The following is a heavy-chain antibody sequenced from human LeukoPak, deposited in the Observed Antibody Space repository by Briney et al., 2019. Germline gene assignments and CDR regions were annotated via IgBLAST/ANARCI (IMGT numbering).Heavy chain of an antibody. Sequence: SETLSLTCTVSGGSICSSSYYWGWIRQPPGKGLEWIGSIYYSGSTYYNPSLKSRVTISVDTSKNQFSLKLSSVTAADTAVYYCARQSVLMVYARDYWGQGTLVTVSS. D-gene: IGHD2-8*01. CDR2: IYYSGST. V-gene: IGHV4-39*01. CDR3: ARQSVLMVYARDY. CDR1: GGSICSSSYY. J-gene: IGHJ4*02.